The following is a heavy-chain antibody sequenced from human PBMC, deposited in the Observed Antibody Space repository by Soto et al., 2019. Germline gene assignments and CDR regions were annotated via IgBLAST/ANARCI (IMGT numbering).Heavy chain of an antibody. V-gene: IGHV3-23*01. Sequence: PGGSLRLSCAASGFTFSSYAMSWVRQAPGKGLEWVSSVSAGGDMTYYSDSVKGRFTISRDNSNNALFLQMNSLRIEDTALYYCARGDRGGSGSPASYYYSGLDVCGQGTPVTVYS. D-gene: IGHD3-10*01. J-gene: IGHJ6*02. CDR2: VSAGGDMT. CDR3: ARGDRGGSGSPASYYYSGLDV. CDR1: GFTFSSYA.